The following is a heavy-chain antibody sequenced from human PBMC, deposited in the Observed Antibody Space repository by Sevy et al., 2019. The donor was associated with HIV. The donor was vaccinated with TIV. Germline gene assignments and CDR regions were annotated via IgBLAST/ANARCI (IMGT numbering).Heavy chain of an antibody. V-gene: IGHV4-39*01. CDR2: IYYGGST. J-gene: IGHJ6*02. CDR1: GGSISSSSYY. Sequence: SETLSLTCTVSGGSISSSSYYWGWIRQPPGKGLEWIGSIYYGGSTYYNPSLKSRVTISVDTSKNQFSLKLSSVTAADTAVYYCARQPEMYSKYEDYYYGMDVWGQGTTVTVSS. CDR3: ARQPEMYSKYEDYYYGMDV. D-gene: IGHD4-4*01.